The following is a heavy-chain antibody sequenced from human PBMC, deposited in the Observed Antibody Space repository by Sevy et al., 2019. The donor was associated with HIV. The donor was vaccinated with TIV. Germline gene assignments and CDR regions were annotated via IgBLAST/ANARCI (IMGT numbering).Heavy chain of an antibody. CDR2: IYYSGIT. Sequence: SETLSLTCTVSGDSISGYYWSWIRQPPGKGLEWIGYIYYSGITNYNPSLKSRVTISADTSKNQIPLNLSSVTAADTAVYYCANGISARLDYWGQGTLVTVSS. D-gene: IGHD6-6*01. CDR3: ANGISARLDY. CDR1: GDSISGYY. V-gene: IGHV4-59*01. J-gene: IGHJ4*02.